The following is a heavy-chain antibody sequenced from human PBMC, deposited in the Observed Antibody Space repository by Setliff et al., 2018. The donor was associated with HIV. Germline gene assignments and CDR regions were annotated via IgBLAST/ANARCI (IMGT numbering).Heavy chain of an antibody. Sequence: VGSLRLSCAASGFTFTDYTMNWVRQAPGKGLEWVSSITSGSTYVNYADSVKGRFSISRDNSKNSLYLQMISLRAEDTALYYCAGQGNWEFDYWGQGTLVTVSS. CDR1: GFTFTDYT. V-gene: IGHV3-21*01. CDR3: AGQGNWEFDY. D-gene: IGHD7-27*01. J-gene: IGHJ4*02. CDR2: ITSGSTYV.